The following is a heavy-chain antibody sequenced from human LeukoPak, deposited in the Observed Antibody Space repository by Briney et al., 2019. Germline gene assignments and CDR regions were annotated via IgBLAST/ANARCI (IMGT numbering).Heavy chain of an antibody. CDR1: GGTFSSYD. CDR2: IIPIFGTA. Sequence: ASVKVYCKASGGTFSSYDISWVRQAPGQGLEWMGGIIPIFGTANYAQKFQGRVTITADESTSTAYMELSSLRSEDTAVYYCARDLGDIVVVPATDYYYYGMDGWGKGTTVTVPS. CDR3: ARDLGDIVVVPATDYYYYGMDG. V-gene: IGHV1-69*13. D-gene: IGHD2-2*01. J-gene: IGHJ6*04.